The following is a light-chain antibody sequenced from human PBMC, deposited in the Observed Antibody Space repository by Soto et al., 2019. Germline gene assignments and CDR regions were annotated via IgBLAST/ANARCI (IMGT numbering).Light chain of an antibody. J-gene: IGLJ3*02. Sequence: QSALTQPRSVSGSPGQSVTISCTGTSSDVGGHDYVSWYQQHPGKGPQLWIYDVTKRPSGVPDRFSGSKSGTTASLTISGLQAADEADYYCCSYAGSYTWVFGGGTKVTVL. CDR3: CSYAGSYTWV. CDR2: DVT. V-gene: IGLV2-11*01. CDR1: SSDVGGHDY.